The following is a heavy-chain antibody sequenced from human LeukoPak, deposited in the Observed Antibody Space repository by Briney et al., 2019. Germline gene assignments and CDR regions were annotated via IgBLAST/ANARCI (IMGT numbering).Heavy chain of an antibody. CDR1: GGSISSYY. Sequence: SETLSLTCTVSGGSISSYYWSWIRQPPGKGLEWIGYIYYSGSTNYNPSLKSRVTISVDASKNQFSLKLSSVTAADTAVYYCARGGGLYCSSTSCSIDYWGQGTLVTVSS. D-gene: IGHD2-2*01. CDR3: ARGGGLYCSSTSCSIDY. CDR2: IYYSGST. J-gene: IGHJ4*02. V-gene: IGHV4-59*01.